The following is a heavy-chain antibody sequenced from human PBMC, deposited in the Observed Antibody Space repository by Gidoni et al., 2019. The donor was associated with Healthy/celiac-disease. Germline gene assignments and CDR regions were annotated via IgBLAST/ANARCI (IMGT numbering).Heavy chain of an antibody. D-gene: IGHD6-13*01. CDR1: GFTFSIYG. Sequence: VQLVESGGGVVQPGRSLRLSCAASGFTFSIYGMHWVRQAPGKGREWVAVIWYDGSNKYYADSVKGRFTISRDNSKNTLDLQMNSLRAEDTAVYDWARDGGHLGSWPYYFDYWGQGTLVTVSS. J-gene: IGHJ4*02. CDR3: ARDGGHLGSWPYYFDY. V-gene: IGHV3-33*08. CDR2: IWYDGSNK.